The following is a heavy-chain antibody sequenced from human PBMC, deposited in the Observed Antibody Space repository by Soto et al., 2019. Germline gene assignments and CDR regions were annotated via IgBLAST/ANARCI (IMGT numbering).Heavy chain of an antibody. CDR1: GFTFSSYA. D-gene: IGHD4-17*01. CDR3: AKNYGGKVYNWFAP. Sequence: GGSLRLSCAASGFTFSSYAMSLVRQAPGKGLECVSAISVSGGSTYYADSVKGRFTISRDNSKNTLYLQMNSLRAEDTAVYYCAKNYGGKVYNWFAPWGQGTLVTVS. V-gene: IGHV3-23*01. J-gene: IGHJ5*02. CDR2: ISVSGGST.